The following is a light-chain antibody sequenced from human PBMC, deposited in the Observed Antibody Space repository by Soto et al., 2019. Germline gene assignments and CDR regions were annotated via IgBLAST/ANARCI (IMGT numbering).Light chain of an antibody. CDR2: AAS. V-gene: IGKV1-5*01. CDR1: QSISSW. J-gene: IGKJ5*01. CDR3: QQRSNWPPIT. Sequence: IHVTLSPSTLSSSVGDRVTITCRASQSISSWLAWYQQKPGKAPKLLIYAASSLQSGVPARFSGSGSGTDFTLTISSLEPEDFAVYYCQQRSNWPPITFAHGTRLEI.